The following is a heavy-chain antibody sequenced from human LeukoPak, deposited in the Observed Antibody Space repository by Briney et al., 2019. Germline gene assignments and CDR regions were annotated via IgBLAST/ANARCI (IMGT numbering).Heavy chain of an antibody. CDR3: ARDIRWLQSRPFDY. CDR1: GFTFGSYS. D-gene: IGHD5-24*01. J-gene: IGHJ4*02. CDR2: ISSSSSYI. Sequence: PGVSLRLSCAASGFTFGSYSMNWVRQAPGKGPEWVSSISSSSSYIYYADSVKGRFTISRDNAKNSLYLQMNSLRAEDTAVYYCARDIRWLQSRPFDYWGREPWSPSPQ. V-gene: IGHV3-21*01.